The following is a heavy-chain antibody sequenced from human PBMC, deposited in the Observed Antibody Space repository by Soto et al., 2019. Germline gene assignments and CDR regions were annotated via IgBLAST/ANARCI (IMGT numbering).Heavy chain of an antibody. J-gene: IGHJ6*02. CDR2: IIPILGIA. D-gene: IGHD5-18*01. V-gene: IGHV1-69*04. CDR3: ARDRYNYGSNYYYGMDV. CDR1: GGTFSSYT. Sequence: SVKVSCKASGGTFSSYTISWVRQAPGQGLEWMGRIIPILGIANYAQKFQGRVTITADKSTSTAYMELSSLRSEDTAVYYCARDRYNYGSNYYYGMDVWGQGTTVTVSS.